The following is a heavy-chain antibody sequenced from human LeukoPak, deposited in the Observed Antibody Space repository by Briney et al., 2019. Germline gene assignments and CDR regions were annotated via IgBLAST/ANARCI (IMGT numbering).Heavy chain of an antibody. Sequence: NPSETLSLTCTVSGGSISSGSYYWSWIRQPAGKGLEWIGRIYTSGSTNYNPSLKSRVTISVDTSKNQFSLKLSSVTAADTAVYYCAREFGYGSGSAVYYFYYYIDVWGKGTTVTISS. V-gene: IGHV4-61*02. CDR1: GGSISSGSYY. D-gene: IGHD3-10*01. J-gene: IGHJ6*03. CDR3: AREFGYGSGSAVYYFYYYIDV. CDR2: IYTSGST.